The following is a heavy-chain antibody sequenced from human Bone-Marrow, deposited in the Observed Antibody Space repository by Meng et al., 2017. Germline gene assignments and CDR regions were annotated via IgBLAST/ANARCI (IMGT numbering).Heavy chain of an antibody. J-gene: IGHJ4*02. Sequence: GESLKISCAASGFTFSKAWMSWVRQAPGKGLEWVGRIKRKSEGGTTDYAAPVKGRFTISRDDSKNTLSLQMNSLKTEDTAVYYCMTAHYYDRSGFYYWGPGTLVTGLL. CDR2: IKRKSEGGTT. CDR3: MTAHYYDRSGFYY. CDR1: GFTFSKAW. D-gene: IGHD3-22*01. V-gene: IGHV3-15*05.